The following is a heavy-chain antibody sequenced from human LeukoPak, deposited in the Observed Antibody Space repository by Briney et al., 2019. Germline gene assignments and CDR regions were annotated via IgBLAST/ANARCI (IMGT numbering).Heavy chain of an antibody. CDR3: AKGPWVGYSSSWYDWFDP. CDR1: GFTFSSYA. D-gene: IGHD6-13*01. CDR2: ISYDGSNK. Sequence: GGSLRLSCAASGFTFSSYAMHWVRQAPGKGLEWVAVISYDGSNKYYADSVKGRFTISRDNSKNTLYLQMNSLRAEDTAVYYCAKGPWVGYSSSWYDWFDPWGQGTLVTVSS. J-gene: IGHJ5*02. V-gene: IGHV3-30-3*01.